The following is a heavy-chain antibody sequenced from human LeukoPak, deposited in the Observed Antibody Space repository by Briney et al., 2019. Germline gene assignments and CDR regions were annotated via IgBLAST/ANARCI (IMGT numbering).Heavy chain of an antibody. V-gene: IGHV3-21*04. D-gene: IGHD4-17*01. J-gene: IGHJ3*02. CDR1: GITLSSYN. Sequence: GGSLRLSCAASGITLSSYNMNWVRQAPGKGLEWVSSITSSSTYIYYADSVKGRFTMSRDNAKNSVYLEMNSLRAEDTAVYYCVLYGDYESPDGFDIWGQGTMVTVSS. CDR2: ITSSSTYI. CDR3: VLYGDYESPDGFDI.